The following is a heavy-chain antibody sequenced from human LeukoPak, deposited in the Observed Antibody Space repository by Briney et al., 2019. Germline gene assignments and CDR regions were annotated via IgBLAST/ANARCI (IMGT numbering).Heavy chain of an antibody. Sequence: ASVKVSCKASGYTFTGYYMHWVRQAPGQGLEWMGWINPNSGGTNYAQKFQGRVTMTRDTSISTAYMELRSLRSDDTAVYYCARDSPSYSGSYRGPRPFDYWGQGTLVTVSS. CDR1: GYTFTGYY. V-gene: IGHV1-2*02. D-gene: IGHD1-26*01. J-gene: IGHJ4*02. CDR2: INPNSGGT. CDR3: ARDSPSYSGSYRGPRPFDY.